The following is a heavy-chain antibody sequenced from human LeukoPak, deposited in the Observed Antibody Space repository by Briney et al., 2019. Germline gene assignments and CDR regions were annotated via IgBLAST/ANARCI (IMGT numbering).Heavy chain of an antibody. CDR1: GGTFSSYA. V-gene: IGHV1-69*13. CDR2: IIPIFGTA. CDR3: ARDGDGQFDY. J-gene: IGHJ4*02. Sequence: GASVKVSCKASGGTFSSYAISWVRQAPGQGLEWMGGIIPIFGTANYAQKFQGRVTITADESTSTAYMEPSSLRSEDTAVYYCARDGDGQFDYWGQGTLVTVSS. D-gene: IGHD5-24*01.